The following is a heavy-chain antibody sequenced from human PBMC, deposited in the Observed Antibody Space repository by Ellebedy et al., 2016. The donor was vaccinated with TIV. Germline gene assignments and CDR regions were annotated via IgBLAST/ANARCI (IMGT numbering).Heavy chain of an antibody. CDR1: GFSFRSYW. V-gene: IGHV3-7*01. J-gene: IGHJ5*02. Sequence: PGGSLRLSCAASGFSFRSYWMSWVRQAPGKGLEWVANIYQDGSDDYYVDSVKGRFTISRDNAKNLLYLQMDSLRAEDTAVYYCSRRGSYGDYAVQINNWFDPWGRGTLVTVSS. CDR2: IYQDGSDD. D-gene: IGHD4-17*01. CDR3: SRRGSYGDYAVQINNWFDP.